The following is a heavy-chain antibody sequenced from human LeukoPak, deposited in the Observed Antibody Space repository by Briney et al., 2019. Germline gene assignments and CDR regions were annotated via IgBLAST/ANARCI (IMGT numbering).Heavy chain of an antibody. V-gene: IGHV4-39*01. CDR1: GGSLSTNKYY. Sequence: SETLSLTCTVSGGSLSTNKYYWGWIRQPPGKGLEWIGSIYYSGSTYYNPTLKSRVTIFVDTSKNQFSLKLSSVTAADTAVYYCATPYSGGYQGLDIWGQGTMVTVS. D-gene: IGHD1-26*01. J-gene: IGHJ3*02. CDR3: ATPYSGGYQGLDI. CDR2: IYYSGST.